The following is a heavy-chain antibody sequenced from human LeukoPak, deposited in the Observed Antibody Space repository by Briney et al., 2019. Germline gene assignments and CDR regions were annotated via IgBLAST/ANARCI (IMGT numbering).Heavy chain of an antibody. V-gene: IGHV1-2*02. J-gene: IGHJ4*02. D-gene: IGHD3-10*01. Sequence: ASVKVSCKASGYTFTGYYMHRVRQAPGQGLEWMGWINPNSGGTNYAQKFQGRVTMTRDTSISTAYMELSRLRSDDTAVYYCARDSGERGSGSYLIAYWGQGTLVTVSS. CDR3: ARDSGERGSGSYLIAY. CDR2: INPNSGGT. CDR1: GYTFTGYY.